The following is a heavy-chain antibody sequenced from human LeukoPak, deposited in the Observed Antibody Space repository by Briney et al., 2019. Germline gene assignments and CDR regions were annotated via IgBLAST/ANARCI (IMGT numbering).Heavy chain of an antibody. CDR3: ARGYCSGGSRYFIN. V-gene: IGHV3-66*01. CDR2: IYSGGST. D-gene: IGHD2-15*01. J-gene: IGHJ4*02. Sequence: GGSLRLSCAASGFTVSSNYMSWVRQAPGKGLEWVSVIYSGGSTYYADSVKGRFTISRDNSKNTLYLQMNSLRAEDTAVYYCARGYCSGGSRYFINWGQGTLVTVSS. CDR1: GFTVSSNY.